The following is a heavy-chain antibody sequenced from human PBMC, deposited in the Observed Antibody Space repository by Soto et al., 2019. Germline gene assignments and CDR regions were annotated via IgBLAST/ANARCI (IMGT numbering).Heavy chain of an antibody. J-gene: IGHJ4*02. CDR1: GGSLTSNSYY. D-gene: IGHD4-17*01. Sequence: LSLTCTVSGGSLTSNSYYWGWIRQPPGKGLEWIGSFYYSQNTYFNPSLKGRVTISVDTSKNQFSLNLSAVTAADTAVYYCARRSTVTYDYWGQGFLVTVSS. CDR3: ARRSTVTYDY. V-gene: IGHV4-39*01. CDR2: FYYSQNT.